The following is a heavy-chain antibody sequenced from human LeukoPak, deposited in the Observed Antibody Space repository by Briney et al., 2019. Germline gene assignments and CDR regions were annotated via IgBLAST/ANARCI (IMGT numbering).Heavy chain of an antibody. CDR1: GFTFSSYA. Sequence: PGGSLRLSCAASGFTFSSYAMHWVRQAPGKGLEYVSAISSNGGSTYYANSVKGRFTISRDSSKNTLYLQMGSLRAEDMAVYYCARAGDTMVRGADYYYGMDVWGQGTTVTVSS. CDR2: ISSNGGST. V-gene: IGHV3-64*01. D-gene: IGHD3-10*01. CDR3: ARAGDTMVRGADYYYGMDV. J-gene: IGHJ6*02.